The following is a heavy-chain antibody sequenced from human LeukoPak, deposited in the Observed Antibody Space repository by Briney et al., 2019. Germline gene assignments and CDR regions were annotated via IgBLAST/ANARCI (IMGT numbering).Heavy chain of an antibody. CDR2: IKQDGSEK. CDR1: GFTFSSYW. J-gene: IGHJ4*02. D-gene: IGHD3-10*01. CDR3: AREQVFPAGSIAY. Sequence: GGSLRLSCAASGFTFSSYWMSWVRQAPGKGLEWVANIKQDGSEKYYVDPVRGRFTISRDNAKNSLYLQMNSLRAEDTAVYYCAREQVFPAGSIAYWGQGTLVTVSS. V-gene: IGHV3-7*01.